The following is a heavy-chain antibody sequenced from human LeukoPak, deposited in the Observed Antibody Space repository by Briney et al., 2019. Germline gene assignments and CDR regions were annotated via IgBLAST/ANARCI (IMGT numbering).Heavy chain of an antibody. J-gene: IGHJ5*02. CDR1: GGSISSGDYY. D-gene: IGHD6-13*01. CDR3: ARAGINNWFDP. CDR2: IYYSGST. V-gene: IGHV4-30-4*08. Sequence: PSETLSLTCTVSGGSISSGDYYWRWIRQPPGKGLEWIGYIYYSGSTYYNPSLKSRVTIAVDTSKNQFSLKLSSVTAGDTAVYYCARAGINNWFDPWGQGTPVTVSS.